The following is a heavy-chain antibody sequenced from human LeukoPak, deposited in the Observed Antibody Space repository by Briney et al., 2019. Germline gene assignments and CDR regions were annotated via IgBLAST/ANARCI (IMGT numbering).Heavy chain of an antibody. CDR1: GFTFSPYP. D-gene: IGHD5-24*01. J-gene: IGHJ4*02. CDR2: ISGGSDTI. V-gene: IGHV3-48*04. CDR3: AKDLGRDRYFDS. Sequence: GGSLRLSCAASGFTFSPYPMNWVRQAPGKGLEWVSYISGGSDTIHYADSVKGRFTISRDNAKNSLYLQMNSLRAEDTAVYYCAKDLGRDRYFDSWGQGTLVTVSS.